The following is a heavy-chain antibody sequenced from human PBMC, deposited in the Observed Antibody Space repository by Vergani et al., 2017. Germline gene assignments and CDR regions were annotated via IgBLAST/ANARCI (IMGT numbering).Heavy chain of an antibody. CDR3: ARDYDFWSGWVSWYGMDV. D-gene: IGHD3-3*01. CDR1: GYTFTSYG. J-gene: IGHJ6*02. Sequence: QVQLVQSGAEVKKPGASVKVSCKASGYTFTSYGISWVRQAPGQGLEWMGWISAYNGNTNYAQKLQGRVTMTTDTSTSTAYMELRGLRSDVTAVYYCARDYDFWSGWVSWYGMDVWGQGTTVTVSS. CDR2: ISAYNGNT. V-gene: IGHV1-18*01.